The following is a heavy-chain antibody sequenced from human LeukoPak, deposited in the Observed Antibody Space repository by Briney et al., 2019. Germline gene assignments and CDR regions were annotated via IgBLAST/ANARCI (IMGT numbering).Heavy chain of an antibody. D-gene: IGHD5-18*01. CDR1: GFTFSSYA. CDR2: ISGGGGST. CDR3: AKSWGYSYGSSYGMDV. V-gene: IGHV3-23*01. Sequence: GGSLRLSCAASGFTFSSYAMSWVRQAPGKGLEWVSAISGGGGSTYHADSVKGRFTISRDNSKNTLYLQMNSLRAEDTAVYYCAKSWGYSYGSSYGMDVWGQGTTVTVSS. J-gene: IGHJ6*02.